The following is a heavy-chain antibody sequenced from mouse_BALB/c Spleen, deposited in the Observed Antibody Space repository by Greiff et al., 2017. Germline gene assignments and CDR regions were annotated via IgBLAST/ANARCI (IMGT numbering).Heavy chain of an antibody. CDR3: AREADYYGSSPYWYFDV. CDR1: GYTFTDYN. J-gene: IGHJ1*01. Sequence: VQLQQSGPELVKPGASVKISCKASGYTFTDYNMHWVKQSHGKSLEWIGYIYPYNGGTGYNQKFKSKATLTVDKSSSTAYMELRSLTSEDTAVYYCAREADYYGSSPYWYFDVWGAGTTVTVSS. V-gene: IGHV1S29*02. D-gene: IGHD1-1*01. CDR2: IYPYNGGT.